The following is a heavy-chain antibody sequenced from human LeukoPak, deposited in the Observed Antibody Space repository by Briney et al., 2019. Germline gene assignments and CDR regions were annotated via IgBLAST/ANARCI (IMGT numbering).Heavy chain of an antibody. CDR1: GFSFSSYT. CDR3: ARDHQGYSSSGFDY. D-gene: IGHD6-13*01. J-gene: IGHJ4*02. CDR2: IRSSSSYI. Sequence: EGSLRLSCAASGFSFSSYTMNWVRQAPGKGLEWVSSIRSSSSYIYYADSLKGRFTISRDNAKNPLYLQMNSLRAEDTAVYYCARDHQGYSSSGFDYWGQGTLVTVSS. V-gene: IGHV3-21*01.